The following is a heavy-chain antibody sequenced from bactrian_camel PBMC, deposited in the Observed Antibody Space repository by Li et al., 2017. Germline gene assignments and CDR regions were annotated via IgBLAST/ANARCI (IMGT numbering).Heavy chain of an antibody. Sequence: HVQLVESGGGSVQAGGSLRLSCAASGYTSGSYCMGWFRQAPGKEREAVASISTDGGSTDYAGSVGGRFTISRDNAKNTLYLQMDSLKPEDTAMYYCAAGSLRFCALARHLYSYLGQGTQVTVSS. V-gene: IGHV3S1*01. CDR1: GYTSGSYC. J-gene: IGHJ4*01. CDR3: AAGSLRFCALARHLYSY. D-gene: IGHD1*01. CDR2: ISTDGGST.